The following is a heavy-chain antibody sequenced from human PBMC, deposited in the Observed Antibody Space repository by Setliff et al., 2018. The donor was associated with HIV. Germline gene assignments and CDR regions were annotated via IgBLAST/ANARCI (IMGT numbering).Heavy chain of an antibody. Sequence: ASVKVSCKASGYTFTGYYMHWVRQAPGQGLEWMGWINPNSGGTNYAQKFQGRVTMTRDTSISTAYMELSRLRSDDTAVYYCARDLGPGGGSYRMPINWFDPWGQGTLGTVSS. D-gene: IGHD1-26*01. J-gene: IGHJ5*02. CDR3: ARDLGPGGGSYRMPINWFDP. CDR2: INPNSGGT. V-gene: IGHV1-2*02. CDR1: GYTFTGYY.